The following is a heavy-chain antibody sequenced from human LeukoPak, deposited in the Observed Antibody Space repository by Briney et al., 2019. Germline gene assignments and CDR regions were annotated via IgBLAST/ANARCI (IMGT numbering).Heavy chain of an antibody. J-gene: IGHJ4*02. Sequence: SETLSLTCTVSGGSISRSSYYWGWIRQPPGKGLEWIGSIYYSGSTYYNPSLKSRVTISVDTSKNQFSLELSSVTAADTAVYYCARGRSRGGAAHRYWGQGTLVTASS. CDR1: GGSISRSSYY. D-gene: IGHD6-6*01. V-gene: IGHV4-39*07. CDR2: IYYSGST. CDR3: ARGRSRGGAAHRY.